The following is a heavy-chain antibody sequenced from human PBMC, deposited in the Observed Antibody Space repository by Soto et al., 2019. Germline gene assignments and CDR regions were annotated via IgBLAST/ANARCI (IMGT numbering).Heavy chain of an antibody. V-gene: IGHV3-66*01. CDR2: IYSGGRT. CDR1: GFTVSSNY. D-gene: IGHD2-2*01. J-gene: IGHJ6*02. Sequence: EVQLVESGGGLVQPGGSLRLSCAASGFTVSSNYMSWVRQAPGKGLEWVSVIYSGGRTYYADSVKGRFTISRDNSNNTLDRHMNSLRAEYTAVYYCARDFGVPAAMSLDRYYYYGMDVLGQGTTVTVSS. CDR3: ARDFGVPAAMSLDRYYYYGMDV.